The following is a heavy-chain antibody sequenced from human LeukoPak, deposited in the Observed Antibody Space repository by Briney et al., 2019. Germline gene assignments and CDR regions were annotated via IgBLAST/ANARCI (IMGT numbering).Heavy chain of an antibody. D-gene: IGHD4-17*01. CDR2: INPSGGST. J-gene: IGHJ5*02. CDR1: GYTFTNFY. Sequence: ASVKVSCKASGYTFTNFYMHWVRQAPGQGLEWMGVINPSGGSTSYALKFQGRVTMTRDTSTSTVYMELSRLRSEDTAVYYCARDDNGDNWFDPWGQGTLVTVSS. V-gene: IGHV1-46*01. CDR3: ARDDNGDNWFDP.